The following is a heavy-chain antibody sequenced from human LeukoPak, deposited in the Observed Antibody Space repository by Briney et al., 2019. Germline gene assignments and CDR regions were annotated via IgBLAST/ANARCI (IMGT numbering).Heavy chain of an antibody. CDR1: GYTFTGYY. CDR2: INPNSGGT. Sequence: GASVKVSCKASGYTFTGYYMHWVRQAPGQGLEWMGWINPNSGGTNYAQKFQGRVTMTRDTSISTAYMELSRLRSDDTAVYYCARDLGGYDSSGYSDYWGQGTLVTVSS. CDR3: ARDLGGYDSSGYSDY. D-gene: IGHD3-22*01. V-gene: IGHV1-2*02. J-gene: IGHJ4*02.